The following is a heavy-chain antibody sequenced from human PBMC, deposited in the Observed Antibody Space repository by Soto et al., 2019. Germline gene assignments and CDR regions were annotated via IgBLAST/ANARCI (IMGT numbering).Heavy chain of an antibody. Sequence: GGSLRLSCEASGFPFDNYAMSWVRQAPGKGLEWVSAISGGSPKEFYAESVKGRFTISRDNSKNTLFLEMNSLRADDAALYYCAKDFSRDSFSQQPSCGGDCYTLDSGGQGTQVTVSS. CDR1: GFPFDNYA. J-gene: IGHJ4*02. V-gene: IGHV3-23*01. CDR2: ISGGSPKE. D-gene: IGHD2-21*02. CDR3: AKDFSRDSFSQQPSCGGDCYTLDS.